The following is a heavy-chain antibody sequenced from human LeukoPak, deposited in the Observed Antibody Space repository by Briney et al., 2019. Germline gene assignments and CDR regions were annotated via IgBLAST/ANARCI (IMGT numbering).Heavy chain of an antibody. V-gene: IGHV3-64*01. CDR1: GFTFSNYA. J-gene: IGHJ4*02. CDR3: AKDREYSSSWCDY. D-gene: IGHD6-13*01. CDR2: ISSNGGST. Sequence: PGGSLRLSCAASGFTFSNYAMHWVRQAPGKGLEYVSVISSNGGSTYYANSVKGRFTISRDNSKNTLYLQMGSLRAEDMAVYYCAKDREYSSSWCDYWGQGTLVTVSS.